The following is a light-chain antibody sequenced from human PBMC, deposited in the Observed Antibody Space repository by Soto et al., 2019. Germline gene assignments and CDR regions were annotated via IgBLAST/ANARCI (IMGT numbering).Light chain of an antibody. CDR1: QSISSW. Sequence: DIQMTQSPSTLSASVGDRVTVTCRASQSISSWLAWYQQKPGKAPKLLIYDASSLESGVPSRFSGRGSGTEFTLTISSLQPHDFATYYCQHYNSYGTFGQGTKVDIK. CDR3: QHYNSYGT. V-gene: IGKV1-5*01. J-gene: IGKJ1*01. CDR2: DAS.